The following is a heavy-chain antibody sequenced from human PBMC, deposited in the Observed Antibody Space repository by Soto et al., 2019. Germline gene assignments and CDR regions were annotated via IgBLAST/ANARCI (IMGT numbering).Heavy chain of an antibody. V-gene: IGHV1-3*05. D-gene: IGHD3-10*01. CDR1: GYTFTSYA. CDR3: ARGGPPIDY. J-gene: IGHJ4*02. Sequence: QVQLVQSGAEEKKPGASVKVSCKASGYTFTSYAMHWVRQAPGQRLEWMGWINAGHGNKKHSQKFQGRVAITRDTSASTAYMELSSLTSEDTAVYYCARGGPPIDYWGQGTLVTVSS. CDR2: INAGHGNK.